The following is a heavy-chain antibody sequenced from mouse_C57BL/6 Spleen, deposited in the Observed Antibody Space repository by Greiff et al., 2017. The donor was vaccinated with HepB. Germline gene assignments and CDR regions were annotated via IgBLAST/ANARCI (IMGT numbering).Heavy chain of an antibody. Sequence: QVQLQQPGAELVRPGSSVKLSCKASGYTFTSYWMHWVKQRPIQGLEWIGNIDPSDSETHYNQKFKVKATLTVDKSSSTAYMQLSSLTSEDSAVYYCARREGGAMDYWGQGTSVTVSS. CDR3: ARREGGAMDY. CDR1: GYTFTSYW. J-gene: IGHJ4*01. CDR2: IDPSDSET. V-gene: IGHV1-52*01.